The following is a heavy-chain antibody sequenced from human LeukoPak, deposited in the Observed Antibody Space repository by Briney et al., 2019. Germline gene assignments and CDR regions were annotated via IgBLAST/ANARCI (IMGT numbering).Heavy chain of an antibody. V-gene: IGHV1-46*01. D-gene: IGHD2-21*01. CDR3: AIVAPYYYYGMDV. J-gene: IGHJ6*02. CDR2: INPSGGST. Sequence: ASVKVSCKASGYTFTSYYMHWVRQAPGQGLGWMGIINPSGGSTSYAHKFQGRVTMTRDTSTRTVYMELSSLRSEDTAVYYCAIVAPYYYYGMDVWGQGTTVTVSS. CDR1: GYTFTSYY.